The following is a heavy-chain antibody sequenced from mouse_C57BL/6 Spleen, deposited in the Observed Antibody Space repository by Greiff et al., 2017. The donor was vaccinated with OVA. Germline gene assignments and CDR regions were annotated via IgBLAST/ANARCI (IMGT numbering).Heavy chain of an antibody. CDR3: ARWGAPYFDY. CDR1: GYAFSSYW. Sequence: VKVVESGAELVKPGASVKISCKASGYAFSSYWMNWVKQRPGKGLEWIGQIYPGDGDTNYNGKFKGKATLTADKSSSTAYMQLSSLTSEDSAVYFCARWGAPYFDYWGQGTTLTVSS. CDR2: IYPGDGDT. V-gene: IGHV1-80*01. J-gene: IGHJ2*01.